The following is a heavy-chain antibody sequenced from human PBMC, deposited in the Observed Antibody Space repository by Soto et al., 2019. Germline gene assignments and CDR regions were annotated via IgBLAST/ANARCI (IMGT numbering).Heavy chain of an antibody. J-gene: IGHJ4*02. CDR2: SSNSGSFT. Sequence: GGSLRLSCAASGFTFSDYYMSWIRQTPGKGLEWIGYSSNSGSFTRYADSVKGRFSISRDNAKNSLYLQINSLRGEDTAIYYCVRSGDNYNPLDFWGQGTPVTVSS. CDR3: VRSGDNYNPLDF. V-gene: IGHV3-11*06. CDR1: GFTFSDYY. D-gene: IGHD1-1*01.